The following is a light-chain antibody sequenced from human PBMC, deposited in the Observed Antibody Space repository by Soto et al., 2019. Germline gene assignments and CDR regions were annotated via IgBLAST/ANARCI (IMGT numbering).Light chain of an antibody. Sequence: EIVLTQSPGTLSLSPGERATLSCRASQSVGGRYLAWFQQKPGQSPRLLIYVASTRATGVPDRFSGSVSATDFSLTLNSLEPEDSALYYCLHSGSSPWSFGQGTKVEIK. CDR2: VAS. CDR3: LHSGSSPWS. V-gene: IGKV3-20*01. CDR1: QSVGGRY. J-gene: IGKJ1*01.